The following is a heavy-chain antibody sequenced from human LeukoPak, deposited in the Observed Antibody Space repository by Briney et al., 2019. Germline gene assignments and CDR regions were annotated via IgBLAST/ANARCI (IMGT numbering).Heavy chain of an antibody. CDR1: GYTFTSYA. D-gene: IGHD1-26*01. Sequence: EASVTVSCTASGYTFTSYAMNWVRQAPGQRLEWMGWISAGNGNTKYSQNFQGRVTFISNTSATTAFMELSSLRSEDAAVYYCTRDSGSGNNDYWGQGTLVTVSS. V-gene: IGHV1-3*01. CDR2: ISAGNGNT. CDR3: TRDSGSGNNDY. J-gene: IGHJ4*02.